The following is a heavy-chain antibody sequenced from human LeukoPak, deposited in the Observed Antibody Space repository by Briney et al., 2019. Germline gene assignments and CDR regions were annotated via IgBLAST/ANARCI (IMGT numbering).Heavy chain of an antibody. CDR2: ISGSGGST. V-gene: IGHV3-23*01. CDR3: AKDQYDYGDYYFDF. Sequence: QPGGSLRLSCAASGFSFSSYAMSWVRQAPGRGLEWVSGISGSGGSTYYADSLKGRFTISRNNSKNTLYLQMDSLRAEDTAVYYCAKDQYDYGDYYFDFWGQGTLVIVSS. J-gene: IGHJ4*02. CDR1: GFSFSSYA. D-gene: IGHD4-17*01.